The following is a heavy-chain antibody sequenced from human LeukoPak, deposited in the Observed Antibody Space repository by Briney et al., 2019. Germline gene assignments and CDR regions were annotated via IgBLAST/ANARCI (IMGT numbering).Heavy chain of an antibody. CDR3: TRTCGGDCYSPA. CDR1: GFTFSGSA. CDR2: IRSKANSYAT. Sequence: PGGSLRLSCAASGFTFSGSAMHWVRQASGKGLEWVGRIRSKANSYATAYAASVKGRFTISRDDSKNTAYLQMNSLKTEDTAVYYCTRTCGGDCYSPAWGQGTLVTVSS. V-gene: IGHV3-73*01. J-gene: IGHJ5*02. D-gene: IGHD2-21*02.